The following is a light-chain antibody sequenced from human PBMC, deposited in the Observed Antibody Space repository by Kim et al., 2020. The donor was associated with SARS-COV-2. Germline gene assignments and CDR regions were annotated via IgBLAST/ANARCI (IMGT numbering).Light chain of an antibody. V-gene: IGLV1-47*01. J-gene: IGLJ2*01. Sequence: GQRVTIYCSGSSSTIGRDYAYWYQKHPGTAPKVLIYRSNQRPSGVPDRFSGSKSDTSASLAISGHRSEDEGDYYCASWDDSLSGLVFGGGTQLTVL. CDR1: SSTIGRDY. CDR3: ASWDDSLSGLV. CDR2: RSN.